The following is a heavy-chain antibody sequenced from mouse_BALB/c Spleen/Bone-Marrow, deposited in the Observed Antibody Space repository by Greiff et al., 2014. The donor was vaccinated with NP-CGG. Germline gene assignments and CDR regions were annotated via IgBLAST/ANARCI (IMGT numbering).Heavy chain of an antibody. CDR1: GYAFTDYN. V-gene: IGHV1S29*02. J-gene: IGHJ3*01. D-gene: IGHD1-2*01. Sequence: EVKLMESGPELVKPGASVKISCKASGYAFTDYNMHWVQQSHGKSLEWIGYIYPYNGGTGYNQKFMSKATLTVDNSSSTAYMELRSLTSEDSAVYYCARRFITTAAWFAYWGQGTLVTVSA. CDR2: IYPYNGGT. CDR3: ARRFITTAAWFAY.